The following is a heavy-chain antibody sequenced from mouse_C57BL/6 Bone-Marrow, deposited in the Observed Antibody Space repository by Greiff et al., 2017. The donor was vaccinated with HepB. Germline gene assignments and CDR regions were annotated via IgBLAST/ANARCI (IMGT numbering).Heavy chain of an antibody. CDR3: ARYGQLRLSFDY. V-gene: IGHV1-81*01. Sequence: QVQLQQSGAELARPGASVKLSCKASGYTFTSYGISWVEQSTGQGLEWIGAIYPRSGNTYYNEKFKGKATLTADKSSSTAYMELRSLTSEDSAVYFCARYGQLRLSFDYWGQGTTLTVSS. D-gene: IGHD3-2*02. CDR2: IYPRSGNT. J-gene: IGHJ2*01. CDR1: GYTFTSYG.